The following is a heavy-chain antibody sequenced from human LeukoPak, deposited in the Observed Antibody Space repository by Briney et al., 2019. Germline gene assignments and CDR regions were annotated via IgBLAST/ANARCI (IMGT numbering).Heavy chain of an antibody. D-gene: IGHD2-2*01. CDR2: INHSGST. CDR3: ARGRYCSSTSCANDY. CDR1: GGSFSGYY. J-gene: IGHJ4*02. Sequence: SETLSLTCAVCGGSFSGYYWSWIRQPPGKGLEWIGDINHSGSTNYNPSLKSRVTISVDTSKNQFSLKLSSVTAADTAVYYCARGRYCSSTSCANDYWGQGTLVTVSS. V-gene: IGHV4-34*01.